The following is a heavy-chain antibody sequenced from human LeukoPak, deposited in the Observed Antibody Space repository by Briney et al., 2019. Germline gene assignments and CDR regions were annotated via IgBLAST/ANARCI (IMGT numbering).Heavy chain of an antibody. V-gene: IGHV4-34*01. D-gene: IGHD5-18*01. CDR2: INHSGST. CDR1: GGSFSGYY. J-gene: IGHJ5*02. Sequence: SETLSLTCAVYGGSFSGYYWSWIRQPPGKGLEWIGEINHSGSTNYNPSLKSRVTISVDTSKNQFSLKLSSVTAADTAVYYCARPEGRGYSYGSNWFDPWGQGTLVTVSS. CDR3: ARPEGRGYSYGSNWFDP.